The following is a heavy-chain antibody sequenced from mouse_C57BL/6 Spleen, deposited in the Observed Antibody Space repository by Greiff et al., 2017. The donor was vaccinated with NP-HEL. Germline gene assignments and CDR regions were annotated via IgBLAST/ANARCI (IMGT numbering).Heavy chain of an antibody. CDR1: GFTFSNYW. J-gene: IGHJ3*01. CDR2: IRLKSDNFAT. Sequence: EVQVVESGGGLVQPGGSLKLSCVASGFTFSNYWMNWVRQSPAKGLEWVAQIRLKSDNFATYYAESVKGRFTISGDDSKRSVSMQMNNLNAENTGIDYCTGPWGFAYWGQGTLVTVSA. CDR3: TGPWGFAY. V-gene: IGHV6-3*01. D-gene: IGHD4-1*01.